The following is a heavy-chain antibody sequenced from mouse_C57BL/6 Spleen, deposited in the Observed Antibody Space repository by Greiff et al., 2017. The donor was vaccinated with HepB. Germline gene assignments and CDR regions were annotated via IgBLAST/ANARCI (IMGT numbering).Heavy chain of an antibody. Sequence: EVKLMESGGGLVKPGGSLKLSCAASGFTFSDYGMHWVRQAPGKGLEWVAYISSGSSTIYYAETVKGRFTISRDNAKNTLFLQMTSLRSEDTAMYYCARMDYDGAMDYWGQGTSVTVSS. V-gene: IGHV5-17*01. CDR3: ARMDYDGAMDY. CDR1: GFTFSDYG. D-gene: IGHD2-4*01. J-gene: IGHJ4*01. CDR2: ISSGSSTI.